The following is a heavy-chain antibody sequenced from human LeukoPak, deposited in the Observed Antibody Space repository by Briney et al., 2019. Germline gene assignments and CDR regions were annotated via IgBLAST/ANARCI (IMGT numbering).Heavy chain of an antibody. CDR3: AREYDFWRAFDY. J-gene: IGHJ4*02. D-gene: IGHD3-3*01. CDR2: INPNSGGT. V-gene: IGHV1-2*02. Sequence: GASVKVSCKASGYTFTGYYMHWVRQAPGQGLEWMGWINPNSGGTDYAQKFQGRVTMTRDTSISTAYMELSRLRSGDTAVYYCAREYDFWRAFDYWGQGTLVTASS. CDR1: GYTFTGYY.